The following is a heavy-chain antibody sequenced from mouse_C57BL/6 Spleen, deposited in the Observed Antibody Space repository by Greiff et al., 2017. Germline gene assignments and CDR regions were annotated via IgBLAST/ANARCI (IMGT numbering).Heavy chain of an antibody. CDR3: ALYGNYDAMDY. D-gene: IGHD2-1*01. CDR2: ISYDGSN. V-gene: IGHV3-6*01. CDR1: GYSITSGYY. J-gene: IGHJ4*01. Sequence: DVHLVESGPGLVKPSQSLSLTCSVTGYSITSGYYWNWIRQFPGNKLEWMGYISYDGSNNYNPSLKNRISITRDTSKNQFFLKLNSVTTEDTATYYCALYGNYDAMDYWGQGTSVTVSS.